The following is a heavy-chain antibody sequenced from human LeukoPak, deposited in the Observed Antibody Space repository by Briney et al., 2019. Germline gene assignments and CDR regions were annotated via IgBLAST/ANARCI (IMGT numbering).Heavy chain of an antibody. CDR2: IYHSGST. CDR3: ARDSQYSSSRFDP. CDR1: GGSISSGDYY. D-gene: IGHD6-6*01. V-gene: IGHV4-30-4*01. Sequence: SETLSLTCTVSGGSISSGDYYWSWIRQPPGKGLEWIGYIYHSGSTHYNPSLKSRVTISVDRSKNQFSLKLSSVTAADTAVYYCARDSQYSSSRFDPWGQGTLITVSS. J-gene: IGHJ5*02.